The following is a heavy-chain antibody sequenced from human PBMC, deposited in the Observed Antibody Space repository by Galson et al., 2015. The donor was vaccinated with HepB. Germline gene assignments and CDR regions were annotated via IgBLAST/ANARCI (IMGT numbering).Heavy chain of an antibody. CDR1: GGTFSSYA. D-gene: IGHD4-17*01. J-gene: IGHJ6*02. CDR2: IIPIFGTA. CDR3: ASYGDRYYYYGMDV. Sequence: SVKVSCKASGGTFSSYAISWVRQAPGQGLEWMGGIIPIFGTANYAQKFQGRVTITADESTSTAYMELSSLRSEDTAVYYCASYGDRYYYYGMDVWGQGTTVTVSS. V-gene: IGHV1-69*13.